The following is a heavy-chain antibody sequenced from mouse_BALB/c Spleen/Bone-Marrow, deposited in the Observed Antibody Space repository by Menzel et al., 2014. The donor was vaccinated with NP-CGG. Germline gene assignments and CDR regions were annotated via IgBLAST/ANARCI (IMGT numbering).Heavy chain of an antibody. D-gene: IGHD2-1*01. CDR1: GYTFTSYW. J-gene: IGHJ4*01. CDR2: IAPGSGST. Sequence: DLVKPGASVKLSCKASGYTFTSYWINWIKQRPGQGLEWIGRIAPGSGSTYYNEMFKGKATLTVDTSSSTAYIQLSSLSSEDSAVYFCARFPIYYVNYGAMDYWGQVTSVTVSS. V-gene: IGHV1S41*01. CDR3: ARFPIYYVNYGAMDY.